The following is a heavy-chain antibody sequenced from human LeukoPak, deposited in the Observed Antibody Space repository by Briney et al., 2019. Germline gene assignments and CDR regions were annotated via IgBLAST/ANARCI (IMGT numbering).Heavy chain of an antibody. Sequence: SETLSLTCTVSAGSISSYYWSWIRQPPGKGLEWIGYIYYSGSTSYNPSLKSRVTISVDTSKNQFSLKVSSVTAADTAVYYCATALPDSSGYSYYYMDVWGKGTTVTVSS. D-gene: IGHD3-22*01. CDR3: ATALPDSSGYSYYYMDV. J-gene: IGHJ6*03. V-gene: IGHV4-59*01. CDR2: IYYSGST. CDR1: AGSISSYY.